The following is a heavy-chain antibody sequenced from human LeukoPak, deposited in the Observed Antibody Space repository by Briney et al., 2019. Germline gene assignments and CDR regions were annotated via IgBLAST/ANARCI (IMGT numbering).Heavy chain of an antibody. CDR2: ISGSGGST. D-gene: IGHD2-2*03. J-gene: IGHJ4*02. CDR1: GFTFSSYA. Sequence: GGSLRLSCAASGFTFSSYAMSWVRQAPGKGLEWVSAISGSGGSTYYADSVKGRFTISRDNSKNTLYLQMNSLRAEDTAVYYCANFLDIVVVPAAELDYWGQGTLVTVSS. CDR3: ANFLDIVVVPAAELDY. V-gene: IGHV3-23*01.